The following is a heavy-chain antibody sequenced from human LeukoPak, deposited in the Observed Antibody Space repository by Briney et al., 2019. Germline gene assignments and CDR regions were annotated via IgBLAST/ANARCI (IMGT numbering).Heavy chain of an antibody. D-gene: IGHD2-2*03. CDR2: ISDDGSNK. V-gene: IGHV3-30*04. J-gene: IGHJ3*02. CDR1: GFTFSTYA. Sequence: GGSLRLSCAASGFTFSTYAMHWVRQAPGKGLEWVAVISDDGSNKYYADSVEGRFTISRDNSKNTLYLQMNSLRAEDTAVYYCARVDDLDAFDMWGQGTMVTVSS. CDR3: ARVDDLDAFDM.